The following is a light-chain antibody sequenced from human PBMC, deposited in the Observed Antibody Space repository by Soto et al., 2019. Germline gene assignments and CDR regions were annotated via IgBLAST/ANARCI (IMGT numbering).Light chain of an antibody. CDR3: QQADSFPWT. CDR1: KDISSS. Sequence: RVTQSPSPVSASVGDRVTITCKPRKDISSSVAWYQQKPGKAPNLLIFSASALHRGVPPRFSGSGSGTAFTLTVSSLQPEDFAIYYCQQADSFPWTFGQGTRVEIK. J-gene: IGKJ1*01. V-gene: IGKV1D-12*01. CDR2: SAS.